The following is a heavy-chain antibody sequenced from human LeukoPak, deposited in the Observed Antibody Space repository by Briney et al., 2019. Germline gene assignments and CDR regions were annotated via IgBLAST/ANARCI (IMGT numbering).Heavy chain of an antibody. J-gene: IGHJ4*02. V-gene: IGHV1-2*02. D-gene: IGHD3-10*01. CDR2: INPNSGGT. CDR1: GYTFTGYY. Sequence: VASVKVSCKASGYTFTGYYMHWVRQAPGQGLEWMGWINPNSGGTKYAQKFQGRVTMTRDTSISTAYMEVSRLRSDDTAVYYCGRVVGVNYHGSETGDYWGQGTLVTVSS. CDR3: GRVVGVNYHGSETGDY.